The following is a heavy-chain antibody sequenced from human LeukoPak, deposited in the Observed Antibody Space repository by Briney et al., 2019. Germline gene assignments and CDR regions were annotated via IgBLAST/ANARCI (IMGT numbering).Heavy chain of an antibody. CDR2: IIPIFGTA. D-gene: IGHD3-16*01. CDR1: GGTFSSYA. CDR3: ARGEGTLPWPHFDY. J-gene: IGHJ4*02. V-gene: IGHV1-69*05. Sequence: SVKVSCKASGGTFSSYAISWVRQAPGQGLEWMGRIIPIFGTANCAQKFQGRVTITTDEYTSTAYMELSSLRSEDTAVYYCARGEGTLPWPHFDYWGQGTLVTVSS.